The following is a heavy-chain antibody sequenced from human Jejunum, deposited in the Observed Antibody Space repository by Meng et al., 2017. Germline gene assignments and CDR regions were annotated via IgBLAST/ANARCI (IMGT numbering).Heavy chain of an antibody. Sequence: QVQLQESGPGLVKPSGTLSLTCTVSGVSTPAPFYWTWIRQAPGKGLEWIGEVWPSGATYYNPSLSSRITISIDTSNNQFSLEVAFLTAADTAVYYCARAIRERYFDSWGQGTLVTASS. CDR1: GVSTPAPFY. CDR2: VWPSGAT. V-gene: IGHV4-4*02. D-gene: IGHD1-14*01. CDR3: ARAIRERYFDS. J-gene: IGHJ4*02.